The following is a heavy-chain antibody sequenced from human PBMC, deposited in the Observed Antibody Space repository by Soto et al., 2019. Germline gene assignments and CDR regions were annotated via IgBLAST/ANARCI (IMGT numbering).Heavy chain of an antibody. D-gene: IGHD3-10*01. V-gene: IGHV1-69*02. CDR3: ATSYGSGYRAFDY. CDR2: INPILSMS. CDR1: GDTFAFHS. J-gene: IGHJ4*02. Sequence: QVQLVQSGAEVKRPGSSVKVSCKASGDTFAFHSINWVRQAPGLGPEWMGRINPILSMSNYAQRFQGRVTMTADKSTGTAYMVLSSLRSEDTAIYYCATSYGSGYRAFDYWGQGALVTVSS.